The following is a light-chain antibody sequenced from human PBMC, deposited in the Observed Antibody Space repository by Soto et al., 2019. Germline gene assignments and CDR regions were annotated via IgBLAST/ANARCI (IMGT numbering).Light chain of an antibody. V-gene: IGLV1-44*01. CDR2: GNN. CDR3: AAWDDSLRVRL. J-gene: IGLJ3*02. Sequence: QSVLTQPPSASGTPGQRVTISCSGSSSNIGGNTLNWYQQLPGTAPKLLIYGNNQRPSGVPDRFSVSKSGTSASLAISGLQSEDEADYYCAAWDDSLRVRLFGGGTKLTVL. CDR1: SSNIGGNT.